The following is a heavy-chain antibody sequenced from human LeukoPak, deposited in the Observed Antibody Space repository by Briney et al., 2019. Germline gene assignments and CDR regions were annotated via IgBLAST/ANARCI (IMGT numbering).Heavy chain of an antibody. Sequence: GVSLRLSCAASGFTFSSYAMSWVRQAPGKGLEWVSAISGSGGSTYYADSVTGRFTISRYNSKNTLYLQMNSLRAEDTAVYYCASRLYYYDSSGYYYVHYFDYWGQGTLVTVSS. CDR1: GFTFSSYA. V-gene: IGHV3-23*01. D-gene: IGHD3-22*01. CDR2: ISGSGGST. CDR3: ASRLYYYDSSGYYYVHYFDY. J-gene: IGHJ4*02.